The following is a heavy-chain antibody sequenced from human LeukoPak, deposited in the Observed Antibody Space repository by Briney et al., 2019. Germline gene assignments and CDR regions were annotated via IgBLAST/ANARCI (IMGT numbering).Heavy chain of an antibody. V-gene: IGHV3-23*01. Sequence: PGGSLRLSCAVSGFTFSSYAMSCIRQAPGKGLEWVSAISGSGGSTYYADSVKGRFTISRDNSKNTLYLQMNSLRAEDTAVYYCAKDERPYYGGNSGARSRYWGQGTLVTVSS. J-gene: IGHJ4*02. CDR1: GFTFSSYA. D-gene: IGHD4-23*01. CDR2: ISGSGGST. CDR3: AKDERPYYGGNSGARSRY.